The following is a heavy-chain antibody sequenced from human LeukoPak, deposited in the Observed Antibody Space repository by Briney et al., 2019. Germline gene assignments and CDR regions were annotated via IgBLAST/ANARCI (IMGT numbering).Heavy chain of an antibody. V-gene: IGHV1-46*01. CDR2: INPIGGST. Sequence: GASVKVSCKASGYTFTNYYMHWVRQAPGQGLEWMGRINPIGGSTSYAQKFQGRVTMTRDTSTNRVYMELSSLRSEDTAVYYCAREGMGATSFDYWGQGTLVTVSS. J-gene: IGHJ4*02. CDR1: GYTFTNYY. D-gene: IGHD1-26*01. CDR3: AREGMGATSFDY.